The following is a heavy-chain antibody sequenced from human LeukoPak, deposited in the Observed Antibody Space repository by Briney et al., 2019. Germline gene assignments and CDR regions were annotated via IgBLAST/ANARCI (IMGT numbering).Heavy chain of an antibody. D-gene: IGHD5-18*01. CDR2: IYSGGST. J-gene: IGHJ4*02. V-gene: IGHV3-66*01. CDR3: ARDGDSDTATGTGGDY. CDR1: GFTVSSNY. Sequence: GGSLRLSCAASGFTVSSNYMSWVRQAPGKGLEWVSVIYSGGSTYYADSVKGRFTISRDNSKSTLYLQMNSLRAEDTAVYYCARDGDSDTATGTGGDYWGQGTLVTVSS.